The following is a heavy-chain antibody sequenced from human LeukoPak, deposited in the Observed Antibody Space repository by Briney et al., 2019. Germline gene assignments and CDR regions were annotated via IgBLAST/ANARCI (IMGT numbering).Heavy chain of an antibody. CDR1: GGSISSYY. CDR2: IYYSGST. D-gene: IGHD2-2*01. CDR3: AREGDYCSSTSCARGIDY. J-gene: IGHJ4*02. V-gene: IGHV4-59*01. Sequence: PSETLSLTCTVSGGSISSYYWSWIRQPPGKGLEWIGYIYYSGSTNYNPSLKSRVTISVDTSKNQFSLKLSSVTAADTAVYYCAREGDYCSSTSCARGIDYWGRGTLVTVSS.